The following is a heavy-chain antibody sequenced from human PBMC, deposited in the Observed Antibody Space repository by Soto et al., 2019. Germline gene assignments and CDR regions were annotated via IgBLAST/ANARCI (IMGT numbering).Heavy chain of an antibody. D-gene: IGHD1-1*01. V-gene: IGHV4-39*01. J-gene: IGHJ4*02. Sequence: SETPSLTCSVSGGSINNNYYYWGWVRQPPGKGLECIGSVSFTGTTYYSPSLKSRVTTSIDTSRNQFSLKLTSVTAADTAVYYCARQKLDVPAYFDYWGQGTLVTVSS. CDR3: ARQKLDVPAYFDY. CDR2: VSFTGTT. CDR1: GGSINNNYYY.